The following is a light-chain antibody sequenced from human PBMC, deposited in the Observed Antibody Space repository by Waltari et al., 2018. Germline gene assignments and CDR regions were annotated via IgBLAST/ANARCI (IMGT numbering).Light chain of an antibody. Sequence: ELVLTQSPGTLSLSPGESATLSCRASQSVSSNYLAWYQHKPGQAPRLLIYDGFRRATGIPDRFSGSGSGTDFTLTISRLEPEDFAVYYCQQYAGSPLTFGQGTKLEIE. J-gene: IGKJ2*01. CDR1: QSVSSNY. CDR2: DGF. CDR3: QQYAGSPLT. V-gene: IGKV3-20*01.